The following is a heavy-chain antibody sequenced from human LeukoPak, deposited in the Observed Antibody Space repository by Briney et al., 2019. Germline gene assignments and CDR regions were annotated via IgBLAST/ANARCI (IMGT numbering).Heavy chain of an antibody. CDR3: ARMITLSDGRYSSKTLDY. D-gene: IGHD1-26*01. Sequence: SGPTLVNPTQTLTLTCTFSGFSLSTSSMCVSWIRQPPGKALEWLARIGWVDDKYYSTSLKTRLTISKDTSKNQVVLTMTNMDPVDTATYYCARMITLSDGRYSSKTLDYWGQGTLVTVSS. CDR2: IGWVDDK. J-gene: IGHJ4*02. CDR1: GFSLSTSSMC. V-gene: IGHV2-70*11.